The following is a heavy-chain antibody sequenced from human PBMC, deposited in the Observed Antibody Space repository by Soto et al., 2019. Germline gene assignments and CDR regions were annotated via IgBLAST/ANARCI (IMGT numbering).Heavy chain of an antibody. CDR3: ARERYQVISDGMDV. D-gene: IGHD2-2*01. J-gene: IGHJ6*02. CDR1: GSRFSNYV. CDR2: INPQTGGT. Sequence: QVQLVQSGAEVKTPGSSLKVSCKVSGSRFSNYVISWVRQAPGHGLEWLGRINPQTGGTSYAQKFQGRVTLSRDTSINTAYLELSRLRFDDAAVYFCARERYQVISDGMDVWGQGTTVTVSS. V-gene: IGHV1-2*06.